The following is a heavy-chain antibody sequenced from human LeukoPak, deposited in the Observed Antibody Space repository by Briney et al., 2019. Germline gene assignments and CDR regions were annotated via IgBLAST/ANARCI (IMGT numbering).Heavy chain of an antibody. CDR1: GYTFTGYY. D-gene: IGHD3-3*01. J-gene: IGHJ6*02. CDR3: ARVDRARAITIFGVHYPSGMDV. Sequence: ASVKVSCKASGYTFTGYYIHWVRQAPGQGLEWMGWINPNSGGTNYAQKFQGRVTMTRDTSISTAYMELSRLRSDDTAVYYCARVDRARAITIFGVHYPSGMDVWGQGTTVTVSS. CDR2: INPNSGGT. V-gene: IGHV1-2*02.